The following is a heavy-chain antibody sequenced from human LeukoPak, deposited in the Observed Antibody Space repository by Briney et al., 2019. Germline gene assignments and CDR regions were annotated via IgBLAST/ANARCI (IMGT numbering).Heavy chain of an antibody. D-gene: IGHD5-18*01. Sequence: GGSLRLSCLASGFTVSSTYMSWVRRAPGKGLEWVGRIKTKTNGGTADYTPPVKGRFTISRDDSKNTLYLQMNSLKSDDTAVYYCATEGFTYGYHGIDSWGQGTIVTVSS. CDR2: IKTKTNGGTA. V-gene: IGHV3-15*01. CDR3: ATEGFTYGYHGIDS. J-gene: IGHJ3*02. CDR1: GFTVSSTY.